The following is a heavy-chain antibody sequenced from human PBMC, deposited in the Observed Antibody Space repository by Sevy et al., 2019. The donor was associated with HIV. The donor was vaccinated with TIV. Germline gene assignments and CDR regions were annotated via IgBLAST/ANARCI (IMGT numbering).Heavy chain of an antibody. CDR2: ISSSGTSI. Sequence: GGSLRLSCAASGFTFSSYEMNWVRQAPGKGLEWISYISSSGTSIYYADSVKGQFTISRDSPKNSLYLQMNSLRAEDTAVYYCARGPHYYYDSSAFFDYWGQGTLVTVSS. D-gene: IGHD3-22*01. V-gene: IGHV3-48*03. CDR1: GFTFSSYE. CDR3: ARGPHYYYDSSAFFDY. J-gene: IGHJ4*02.